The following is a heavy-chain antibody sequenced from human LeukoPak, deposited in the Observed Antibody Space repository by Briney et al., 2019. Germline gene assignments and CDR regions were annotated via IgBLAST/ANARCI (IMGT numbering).Heavy chain of an antibody. J-gene: IGHJ5*02. V-gene: IGHV3-73*01. Sequence: PGGSLRLSCAASGFTFSGSTMHWARQASGKGLEWVGRIRSNANSYATAYAASVRGRFTISRDDSKNTAYLQMHSLKIEDTAVYYCTRHVDFWSGYYTGTYWFDPWGQGTLVTVSS. CDR2: IRSNANSYAT. CDR1: GFTFSGST. D-gene: IGHD3-3*01. CDR3: TRHVDFWSGYYTGTYWFDP.